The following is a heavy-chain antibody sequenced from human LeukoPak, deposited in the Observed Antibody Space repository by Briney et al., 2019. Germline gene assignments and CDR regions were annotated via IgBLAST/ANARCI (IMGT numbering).Heavy chain of an antibody. J-gene: IGHJ6*02. CDR2: INQSGST. D-gene: IGHD2-15*01. Sequence: SETLSLTCAVYGGSFSGDYWSWIRRPPGKGLEWIGKINQSGSTNYNPSPKTRVTISVDTSKNQFYLELSSVTAADTAVYYCARIRYCSGGSCRIPPGMDGWGQGTRVTVSS. CDR1: GGSFSGDY. CDR3: ARIRYCSGGSCRIPPGMDG. V-gene: IGHV4-34*01.